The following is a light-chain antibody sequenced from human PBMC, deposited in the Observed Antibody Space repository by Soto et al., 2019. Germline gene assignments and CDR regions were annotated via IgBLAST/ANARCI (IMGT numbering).Light chain of an antibody. CDR3: QQYNNWPPWT. CDR2: DAS. V-gene: IGKV3-11*01. Sequence: EIVLTQSPATLSLSPGERATLSCRASQSVSSYVAWYQQKPGQAPRLLIFDASNRATGIPTRFSGSGSGTEFTLTISSLQSEDFAVYYCQQYNNWPPWTFGQGTKV. J-gene: IGKJ1*01. CDR1: QSVSSY.